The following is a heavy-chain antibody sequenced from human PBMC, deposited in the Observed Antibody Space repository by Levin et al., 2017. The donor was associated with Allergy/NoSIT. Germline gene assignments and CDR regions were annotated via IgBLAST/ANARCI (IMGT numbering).Heavy chain of an antibody. CDR1: GYTFISYY. CDR3: ARERPDTFHFDY. Sequence: GESLKISCKASGYTFISYYMHWVRQAPGQGLEWMGVIFPSGGSTGYGQKFQGRVTVTRDTSTSTVYMELNSLGSDDTAVYYCARERPDTFHFDYWGQGTLVMVSS. V-gene: IGHV1-46*01. CDR2: IFPSGGST. J-gene: IGHJ4*02. D-gene: IGHD1-14*01.